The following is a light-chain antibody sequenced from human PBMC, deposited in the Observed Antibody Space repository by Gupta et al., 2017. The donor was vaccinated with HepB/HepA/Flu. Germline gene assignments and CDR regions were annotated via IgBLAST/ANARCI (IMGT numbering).Light chain of an antibody. CDR1: QSVTTY. CDR2: AAS. J-gene: IGKJ2*01. CDR3: QQSVSSPYT. Sequence: DIQMTQSPSSLSASVGDRVTVTCRASQSVTTYLNWYQQKPGKAPNLLIYAASRLQSGVPSRFSGSGSGTDFTLTISSLQPEDFATYYCQQSVSSPYTFGQGTTLEI. V-gene: IGKV1-39*01.